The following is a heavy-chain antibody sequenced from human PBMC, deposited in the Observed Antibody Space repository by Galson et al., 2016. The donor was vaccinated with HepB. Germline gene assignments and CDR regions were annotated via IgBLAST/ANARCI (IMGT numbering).Heavy chain of an antibody. V-gene: IGHV1-69*13. CDR3: ARDQFYGNTGDHIFDF. D-gene: IGHD2-8*02. J-gene: IGHJ4*02. Sequence: SVKVSCKASGATFSSYAINWVRQAPGQGLEWMGGFIPFFGKSNVAPQFQGRVTLTADESTATAFMELSSLRPDDTALYYCARDQFYGNTGDHIFDFWGQGTLITVSS. CDR2: FIPFFGKS. CDR1: GATFSSYA.